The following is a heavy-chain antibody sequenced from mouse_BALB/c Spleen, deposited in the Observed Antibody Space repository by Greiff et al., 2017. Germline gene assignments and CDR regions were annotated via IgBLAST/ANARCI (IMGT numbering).Heavy chain of an antibody. D-gene: IGHD1-1*01. CDR1: GYTFTSYV. CDR2: INPYNDGT. J-gene: IGHJ4*01. CDR3: ARPQITTVVATNAMDD. V-gene: IGHV1-14*01. Sequence: EVHLVASGPELVKPGASVKMSCKASGYTFTSYVMHWVKQKPGQGLEWIGYINPYNDGTKYNEKFKGKATLTSDKSSSTAYMELSSLTSEDSAVYYCARPQITTVVATNAMDDWGQGTSVTVSS.